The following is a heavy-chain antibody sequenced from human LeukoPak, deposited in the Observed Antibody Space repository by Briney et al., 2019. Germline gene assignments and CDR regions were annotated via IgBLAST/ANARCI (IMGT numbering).Heavy chain of an antibody. Sequence: SETLSLTCTVAGGSISTCRYYWGWIRQPPGKGLEWIGNFCYSGNAYYNPSLKSRVTMPVDTSKKQFSLNLTSVTAADTAVYYCARLSPYLGSGSSAFPDDYWGQGTLVTVSS. CDR2: FCYSGNA. V-gene: IGHV4-39*01. CDR1: GGSISTCRYY. CDR3: ARLSPYLGSGSSAFPDDY. D-gene: IGHD3-10*01. J-gene: IGHJ4*02.